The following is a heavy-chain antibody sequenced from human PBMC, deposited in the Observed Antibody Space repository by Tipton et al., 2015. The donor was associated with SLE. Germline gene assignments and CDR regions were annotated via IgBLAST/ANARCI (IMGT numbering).Heavy chain of an antibody. CDR2: ISSSSTTI. CDR1: GFTLSAYN. Sequence: SLRLSCSASGFTLSAYNMNWVRQAPGKGLEWVSYISSSSTTIYYADSVRGRFTVSRDNAKNSLYLQMNNLGAEDTAVYYCSRAGAVRPPDYWGQGTLVTDSS. J-gene: IGHJ4*02. CDR3: SRAGAVRPPDY. V-gene: IGHV3-48*01. D-gene: IGHD6-6*01.